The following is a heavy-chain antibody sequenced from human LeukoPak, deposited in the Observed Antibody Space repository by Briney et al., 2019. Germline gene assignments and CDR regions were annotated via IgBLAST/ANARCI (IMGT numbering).Heavy chain of an antibody. Sequence: ASLKVSCKASGYSFTRYYMHWVRQAPGQGLEWRGIINPSGGSTSYAQKFQGRVTMTRDTSTSTVYMELSSLRSDDTAVYYCARDAYSSSWYFDYWGQGTLVTVSS. J-gene: IGHJ4*02. CDR2: INPSGGST. CDR3: ARDAYSSSWYFDY. V-gene: IGHV1-46*01. D-gene: IGHD6-13*01. CDR1: GYSFTRYY.